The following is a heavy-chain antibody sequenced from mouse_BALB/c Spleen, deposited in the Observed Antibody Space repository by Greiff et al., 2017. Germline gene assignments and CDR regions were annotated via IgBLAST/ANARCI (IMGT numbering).Heavy chain of an antibody. D-gene: IGHD6-1*01. CDR2: IWGGGST. J-gene: IGHJ2*01. V-gene: IGHV2-6-4*01. Sequence: QVQVQQSGPGLVAPSQSLSITCTVSGFSFTSYSVHWVRQPPGKGLEWLGMIWGGGSTDYTSALKSRLSISKDNSKSQVFLKMNSLQTDDTAMYCCDRPRYGSCYFDYWGQGTTVTVSS. CDR1: GFSFTSYS. CDR3: DRPRYGSCYFDY.